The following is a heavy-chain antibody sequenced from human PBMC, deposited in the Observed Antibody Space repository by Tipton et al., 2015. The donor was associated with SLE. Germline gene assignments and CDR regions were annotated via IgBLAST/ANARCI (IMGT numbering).Heavy chain of an antibody. Sequence: TLSLTCAVSGDSISTNYWWSWVRQAPVKGLEWMGEINDSGTTNHNPSLKSRVTISKDTSKNQFSLSLTSVTAAETAVYYCAAGVAAPYYFDYWGQGTLVTVSS. D-gene: IGHD6-6*01. J-gene: IGHJ4*02. CDR1: GDSISTNYW. CDR2: INDSGTT. CDR3: AAGVAAPYYFDY. V-gene: IGHV4-4*02.